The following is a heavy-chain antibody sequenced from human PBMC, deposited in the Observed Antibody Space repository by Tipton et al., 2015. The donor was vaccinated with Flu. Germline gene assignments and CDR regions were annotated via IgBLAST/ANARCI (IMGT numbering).Heavy chain of an antibody. V-gene: IGHV1-18*04. CDR1: GYTFTSYG. D-gene: IGHD2-2*02. Sequence: QLVQSGPEVKKPGASVKVSCKASGYTFTSYGIRWVRQAPGQGLEWMGWISAYNGNTNYAQKLQGRVTMTTDTSTSTAYMELRSLRSDDTAVYYCARDVLGYCRSTSCYTNRYVYYMDVWGKGTTVTVSS. CDR2: ISAYNGNT. J-gene: IGHJ6*03. CDR3: ARDVLGYCRSTSCYTNRYVYYMDV.